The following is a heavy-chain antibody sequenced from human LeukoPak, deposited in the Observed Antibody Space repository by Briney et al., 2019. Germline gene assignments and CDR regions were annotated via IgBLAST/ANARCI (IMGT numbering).Heavy chain of an antibody. V-gene: IGHV3-48*02. D-gene: IGHD1-26*01. CDR2: ISSSSTI. Sequence: GGSLRLSCAASGFTFSSYAMHWVRQAPGKGLEWVSYISSSSTIYYADSVKGRFTISRDNAKNSLYLQMNSLRDEDTAVYYCARGLKWELLQGFDYWGQGTLVTVSS. CDR3: ARGLKWELLQGFDY. J-gene: IGHJ4*02. CDR1: GFTFSSYA.